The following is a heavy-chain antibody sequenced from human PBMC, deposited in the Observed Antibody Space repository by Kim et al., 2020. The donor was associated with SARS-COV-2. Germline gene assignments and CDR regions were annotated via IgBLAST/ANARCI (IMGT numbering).Heavy chain of an antibody. CDR3: ARGRYSSGWYFYYFDS. V-gene: IGHV4-34*01. D-gene: IGHD6-19*01. CDR2: INHSGST. J-gene: IGHJ4*02. CDR1: GGSFSGYY. Sequence: SETLSLTCAVYGGSFSGYYWSWIRQPPGKGLEWIGEINHSGSTNYNPSLKSRVTISVDTSKNQFSLKLSAVTAADTAVYYCARGRYSSGWYFYYFDSWGQGTLVTVSS.